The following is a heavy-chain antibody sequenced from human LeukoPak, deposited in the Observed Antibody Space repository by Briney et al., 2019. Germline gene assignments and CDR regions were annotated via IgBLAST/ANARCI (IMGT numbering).Heavy chain of an antibody. J-gene: IGHJ3*02. V-gene: IGHV3-30-3*01. Sequence: GGSLRLSCAASGFTFSSYAMHWVRQPPGKGLEWVAVISYDGSNKYYADSVKGRFTISRDNSKNTLYLQMNSLRAEDTAVYYCTRDSGYNAFDIWGQGTMVTVSS. CDR1: GFTFSSYA. CDR3: TRDSGYNAFDI. CDR2: ISYDGSNK. D-gene: IGHD5-12*01.